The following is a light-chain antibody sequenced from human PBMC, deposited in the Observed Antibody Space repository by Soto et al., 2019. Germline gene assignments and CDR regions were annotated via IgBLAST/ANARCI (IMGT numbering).Light chain of an antibody. V-gene: IGKV3-15*01. J-gene: IGKJ1*01. CDR1: QSVSSN. CDR3: QHRYNFPLT. Sequence: EIVMTQSPATLSVSPGERATLSCRASQSVSSNLAWYQQKPGQAPRLLIYGASTRAAGLPARFSGSGSGTEFTLTISILHYEYVAVYFCQHRYNFPLTFGQGTKVDIK. CDR2: GAS.